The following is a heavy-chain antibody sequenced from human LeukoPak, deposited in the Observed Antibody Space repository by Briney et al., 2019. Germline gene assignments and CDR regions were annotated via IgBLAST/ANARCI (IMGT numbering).Heavy chain of an antibody. Sequence: GGSLRLSCTVSGFSVTTTYIDWVRQAPGKGPEGVALIYGDAGTVSADSVRGRFTISRDTSQDTLFLQKRTLRVENTRLYYCAGGPDRYERSGYYFWVGLHYYYGMDVWGLGGTVTVSS. CDR1: GFSVTTTY. D-gene: IGHD3-22*01. CDR3: AGGPDRYERSGYYFWVGLHYYYGMDV. J-gene: IGHJ6*02. V-gene: IGHV3-66*01. CDR2: IYGDAGT.